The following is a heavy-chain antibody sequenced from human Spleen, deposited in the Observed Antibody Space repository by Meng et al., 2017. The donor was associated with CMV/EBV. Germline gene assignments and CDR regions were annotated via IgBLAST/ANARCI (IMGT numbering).Heavy chain of an antibody. V-gene: IGHV3-23*01. CDR3: ARHPPLYDSSGPDPQLAY. Sequence: GESLKISCAVSGFTFSSYAMSWVRQAPGKGLEWVSSISNSGGSTYYADSVKGRFTISRDNSKNTLYLQMNSLRAEDTAVYYCARHPPLYDSSGPDPQLAYWGQGTLVTVSS. CDR1: GFTFSSYA. D-gene: IGHD3-22*01. J-gene: IGHJ4*02. CDR2: ISNSGGST.